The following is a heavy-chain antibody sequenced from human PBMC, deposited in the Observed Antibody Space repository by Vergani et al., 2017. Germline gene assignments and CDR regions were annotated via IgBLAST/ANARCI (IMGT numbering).Heavy chain of an antibody. D-gene: IGHD6-19*01. Sequence: EVQLVQSGAEVKKPGESLKISCKGSGYSFTSYWIGWVRQMPGKGLEWMGIIYPGDSDTRYSPSFQGQVTISADKSISTAYLQWSSLKASDTAMYYCARHKARGSPSLAVAGYNWVDPWGQGTLVTVSS. V-gene: IGHV5-51*01. CDR1: GYSFTSYW. CDR2: IYPGDSDT. J-gene: IGHJ5*02. CDR3: ARHKARGSPSLAVAGYNWVDP.